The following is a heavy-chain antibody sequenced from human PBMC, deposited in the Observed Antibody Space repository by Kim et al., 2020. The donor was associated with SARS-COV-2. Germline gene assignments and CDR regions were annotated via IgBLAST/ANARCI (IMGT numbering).Heavy chain of an antibody. Sequence: GGSLRLSCAASGLTFNRFGMHWVRQAPGKGLEWVAAVLYDGSNEYYADSVKGRFTISRDNSKSTLYLQMNSLRAEDTAVYYYAKAPIVEVPAAKTWFDPWGQGTLVIVSS. J-gene: IGHJ5*02. D-gene: IGHD2-2*01. CDR3: AKAPIVEVPAAKTWFDP. CDR1: GLTFNRFG. V-gene: IGHV3-30*18. CDR2: VLYDGSNE.